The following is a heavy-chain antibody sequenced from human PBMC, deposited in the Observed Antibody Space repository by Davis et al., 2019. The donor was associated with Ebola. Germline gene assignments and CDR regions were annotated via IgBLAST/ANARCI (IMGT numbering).Heavy chain of an antibody. D-gene: IGHD3-22*01. CDR1: GFTFSSYA. CDR2: ISYDGSNK. J-gene: IGHJ4*02. Sequence: GESLKISCAASGFTFSSYAMHWVRQAPGKGLEWVAVISYDGSNKYYADSVKGRFTISRDNSKNTLYLQMNSLRAEDTAVYYCARPYDSSGYCDYWGQGTLVTVSS. V-gene: IGHV3-30-3*01. CDR3: ARPYDSSGYCDY.